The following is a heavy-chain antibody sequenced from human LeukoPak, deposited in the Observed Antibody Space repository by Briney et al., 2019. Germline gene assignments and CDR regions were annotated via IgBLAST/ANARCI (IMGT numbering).Heavy chain of an antibody. V-gene: IGHV4-59*08. Sequence: SETLSLTCTVSGGSISGYCWGWIRQPPGKRLEWIGYVCYSGSTNFNPSLKTRVTISLDTSRNQFSLKLSSVTAADTALYYCARNPSDLHPFHFWGQGTLVTVSS. CDR1: GGSISGYC. D-gene: IGHD2-21*02. CDR2: VCYSGST. CDR3: ARNPSDLHPFHF. J-gene: IGHJ4*02.